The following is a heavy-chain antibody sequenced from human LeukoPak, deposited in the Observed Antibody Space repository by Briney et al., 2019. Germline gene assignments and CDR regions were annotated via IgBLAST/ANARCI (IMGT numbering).Heavy chain of an antibody. Sequence: PGESLKIYCKGSGYSFTSYWIAWVRQMPGKGLEWMGIIYPGDSDTRYSPSFQGQVTISADKSISTAYLQWSGLKASDTAMFYCARCLRDYGSGSYSYDYWGQGTLVTVSS. J-gene: IGHJ4*02. CDR2: IYPGDSDT. D-gene: IGHD3-10*01. CDR3: ARCLRDYGSGSYSYDY. CDR1: GYSFTSYW. V-gene: IGHV5-51*01.